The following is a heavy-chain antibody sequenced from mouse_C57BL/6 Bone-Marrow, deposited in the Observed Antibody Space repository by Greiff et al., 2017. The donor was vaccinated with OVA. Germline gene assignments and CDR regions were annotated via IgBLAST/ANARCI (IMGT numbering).Heavy chain of an antibody. V-gene: IGHV1-80*01. J-gene: IGHJ4*01. CDR1: GYAFSSYW. Sequence: VQLQQSGAELVKPGASVKISCKASGYAFSSYWMNWVKQRPGRGLEWIGQLYPGDGDTNYNGKFKGKATLTADKSSSTAYMQLSSLTSEDSAVYFCARENYDYVYYAMDYWGQGTSVTVSS. CDR2: LYPGDGDT. CDR3: ARENYDYVYYAMDY. D-gene: IGHD2-4*01.